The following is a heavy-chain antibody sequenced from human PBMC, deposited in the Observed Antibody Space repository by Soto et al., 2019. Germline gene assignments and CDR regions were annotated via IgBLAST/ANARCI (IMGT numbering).Heavy chain of an antibody. CDR2: IYYSGST. Sequence: SETLSLTCTVSGGSISSGGYYWSWIRQHPGKGLEWIGYIYYSGSTYYNPSLKSRVTISVDTSKNQFSLKLSSVTAVDTAVYYCARDHVNIPSRTHYYGMDVWGQGTTVTVSS. J-gene: IGHJ6*02. CDR3: ARDHVNIPSRTHYYGMDV. CDR1: GGSISSGGYY. V-gene: IGHV4-31*03.